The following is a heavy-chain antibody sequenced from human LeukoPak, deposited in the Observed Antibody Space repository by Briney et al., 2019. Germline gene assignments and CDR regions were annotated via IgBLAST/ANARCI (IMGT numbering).Heavy chain of an antibody. Sequence: SETLSLTCAVYGGSFSGYYWSWIRQPPGKGLEWIGEINHSGSTNYNPSLKSRVTMSVDTSKNQFSLNLSSVTAADTAVYYCARGQGGSSSSRPDYWGQGTLVTVSS. CDR2: INHSGST. V-gene: IGHV4-34*01. CDR3: ARGQGGSSSSRPDY. J-gene: IGHJ4*02. D-gene: IGHD6-6*01. CDR1: GGSFSGYY.